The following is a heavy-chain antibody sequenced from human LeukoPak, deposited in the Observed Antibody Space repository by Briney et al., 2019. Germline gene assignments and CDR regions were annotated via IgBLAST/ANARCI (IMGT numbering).Heavy chain of an antibody. CDR1: GFTFSSYA. V-gene: IGHV3-30-3*01. D-gene: IGHD6-19*01. J-gene: IGHJ5*02. CDR2: ISYDGSNK. CDR3: ARDAYSSGLLTWFDP. Sequence: PGGSLRLSCAASGFTFSSYAMHWVRQAPGKGLEWVAVISYDGSNKYYADSVKGRFTISRDNSKNTLYLQMNSLRAEDTAVYYCARDAYSSGLLTWFDPWGQGTLVTVSS.